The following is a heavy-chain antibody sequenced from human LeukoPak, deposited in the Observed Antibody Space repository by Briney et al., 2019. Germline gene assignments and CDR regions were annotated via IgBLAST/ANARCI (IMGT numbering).Heavy chain of an antibody. V-gene: IGHV3-7*01. D-gene: IGHD3-22*01. CDR2: IKQDGSKK. Sequence: TGGSLRLSCAASGFTFSSYWMTWVRQAPGKGLEWVANIKQDGSKKNYVDSVKGRFTISRDNAKNSLYLQMNSLRAEDTAVYYCANYYYDSTSYPYWGQGTLVTVSS. J-gene: IGHJ4*02. CDR3: ANYYYDSTSYPY. CDR1: GFTFSSYW.